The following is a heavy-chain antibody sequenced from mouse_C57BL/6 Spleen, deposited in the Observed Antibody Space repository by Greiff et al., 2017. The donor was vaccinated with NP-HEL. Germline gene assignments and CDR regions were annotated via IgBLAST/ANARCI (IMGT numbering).Heavy chain of an antibody. V-gene: IGHV5-17*01. J-gene: IGHJ1*03. D-gene: IGHD2-2*01. CDR2: ISSGSSTI. CDR3: ARPDYGYEGYFDV. CDR1: GFTFSDYG. Sequence: DVQLVESGGGLVKPGGSLKLSCAASGFTFSDYGMHWVRQAPEKGLEWVAYISSGSSTIYYADTVKGRFTISRDNAKNTLFLQMTSLRSEDTAMYYCARPDYGYEGYFDVWGTGTTVTVSS.